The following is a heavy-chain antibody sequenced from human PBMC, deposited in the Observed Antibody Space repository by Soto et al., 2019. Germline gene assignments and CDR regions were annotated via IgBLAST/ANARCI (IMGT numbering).Heavy chain of an antibody. D-gene: IGHD3-10*01. V-gene: IGHV3-48*03. J-gene: IGHJ4*02. CDR1: GFTFNNYY. CDR2: IAHSGTQK. Sequence: PGGSLRLSCAASGFTFNNYYLKWVRQAPGKGLEWVSSIAHSGTQKSYSDSVRGRFTIPRDNAKKSIYLQMNSLRAEDTAVYYCARESGAGFFDLWGPGTLVTVSS. CDR3: ARESGAGFFDL.